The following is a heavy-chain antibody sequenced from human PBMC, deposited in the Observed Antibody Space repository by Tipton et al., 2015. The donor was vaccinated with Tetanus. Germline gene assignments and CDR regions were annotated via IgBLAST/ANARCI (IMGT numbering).Heavy chain of an antibody. Sequence: GLVKPSETLSLTCGVFGDYLSDYYWTWVRQPPGKGLEWIGEIHRGGSTNYNPSLKSRVSMSVDTAKNRFSLTLTSVTAADMAVYDCARSISAGSVWPYEHWGQGTLVTVSS. CDR2: IHRGGST. J-gene: IGHJ4*02. CDR1: GDYLSDYY. D-gene: IGHD6-13*01. V-gene: IGHV4-34*01. CDR3: ARSISAGSVWPYEH.